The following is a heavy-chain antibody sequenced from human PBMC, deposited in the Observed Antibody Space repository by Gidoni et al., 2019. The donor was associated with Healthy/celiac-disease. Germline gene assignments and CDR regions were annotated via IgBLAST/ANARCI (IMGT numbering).Heavy chain of an antibody. J-gene: IGHJ4*02. Sequence: EVQLVESGGGLVQPGGSLRLSCAASGFTFSSYWMSWVRQAPGKGLEWVANIKQDGSEKYYVDSVKGRFTISRDNAKNSLYLQMNSLRAEDTAVYYCARDLNTALVGATGGLGYWGQGTLVTVSS. D-gene: IGHD1-26*01. CDR3: ARDLNTALVGATGGLGY. CDR1: GFTFSSYW. CDR2: IKQDGSEK. V-gene: IGHV3-7*03.